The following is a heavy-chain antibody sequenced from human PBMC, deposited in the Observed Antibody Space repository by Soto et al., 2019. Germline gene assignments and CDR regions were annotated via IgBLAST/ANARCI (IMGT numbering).Heavy chain of an antibody. Sequence: QLQLQESGPGLVKPSETLSLTCTVSGGSISSSSYYWGWIRQPPGKGLEWIGSIYYSGSTYCNPSRERRVTISVDTSKNRSAVKLSSVTAADTAVYYCATRWFGEGNYWGQGTLVTVSS. CDR1: GGSISSSSYY. V-gene: IGHV4-39*01. J-gene: IGHJ4*02. CDR2: IYYSGST. D-gene: IGHD3-10*01. CDR3: ATRWFGEGNY.